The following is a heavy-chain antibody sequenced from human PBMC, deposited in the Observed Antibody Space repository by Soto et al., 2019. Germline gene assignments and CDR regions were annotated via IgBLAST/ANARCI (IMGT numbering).Heavy chain of an antibody. J-gene: IGHJ5*01. CDR1: GFTFSTYW. CDR2: IKQGGSET. Sequence: EVQVVESGGGLVQPGGSLRLSCVASGFTFSTYWMTWVRQAPGKGLEWVANIKQGGSETHYVDSVKGRFTISRDNAKNSLYMQMNSRRAEDTDVYYCARGTFGGYDSWGQGTLVTVSS. V-gene: IGHV3-7*01. D-gene: IGHD2-2*01. CDR3: ARGTFGGYDS.